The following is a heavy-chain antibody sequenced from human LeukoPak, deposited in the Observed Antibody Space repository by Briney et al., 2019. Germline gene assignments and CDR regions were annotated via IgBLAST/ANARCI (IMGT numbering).Heavy chain of an antibody. J-gene: IGHJ4*01. CDR3: HKPVGTGSYNV. CDR1: GFSLSNTGVG. Sequence: SGPTLVKPTQTLTLTCTFSGFSLSNTGVGVGWIRQLRGKALEWLAITFWNDDKSYSPSLKSRLTITKDTSKNQVVLIMTNMDPVDTATYCVHKPVGTGSYNVWGQGTLVTVS. CDR2: TFWNDDK. V-gene: IGHV2-5*01. D-gene: IGHD3-10*01.